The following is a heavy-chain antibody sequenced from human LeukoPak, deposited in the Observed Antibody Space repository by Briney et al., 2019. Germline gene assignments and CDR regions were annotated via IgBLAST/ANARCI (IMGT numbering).Heavy chain of an antibody. Sequence: PGRCLRLSCAATVVTPSTYGTHGVPHAPRKGGWCGAVIWFDGNNKFYADSVKGRFTFSRDNSRNTLSLEMNSLRAEDRAVYYCVTDRGPFDAFDIWGQGTMVTVSS. CDR1: VVTPSTYG. J-gene: IGHJ3*02. CDR2: IWFDGNNK. V-gene: IGHV3-33*01. CDR3: VTDRGPFDAFDI.